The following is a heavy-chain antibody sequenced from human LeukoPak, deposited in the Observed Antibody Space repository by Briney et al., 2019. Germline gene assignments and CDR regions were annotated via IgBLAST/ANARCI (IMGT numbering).Heavy chain of an antibody. CDR3: ARVRSITMVRGVIIGYFDY. CDR2: IYTSGST. J-gene: IGHJ4*02. Sequence: SETLSLTCTVSGGSISSGSYYWSWIRQPAGKGLEWIGRIYTSGSTNYNPSLKSRVTISVDTSKNQFSLKLSSVTAADTAVYYCARVRSITMVRGVIIGYFDYWGQGTLVTVSS. V-gene: IGHV4-61*02. D-gene: IGHD3-10*01. CDR1: GGSISSGSYY.